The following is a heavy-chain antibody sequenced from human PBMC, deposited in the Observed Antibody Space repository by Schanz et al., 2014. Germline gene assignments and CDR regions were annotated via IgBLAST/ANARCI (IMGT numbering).Heavy chain of an antibody. Sequence: QVQMVQSGAEVKKPGASVKVPCKASGYPFSNYGISWLRQAPGQGFEWMAWMSYNGNTKYAQSLQGRVTVTRDTSTSTSYMELRSLTSDDTAVYYCARDVPINDYWGQGTPVTVSS. V-gene: IGHV1-18*01. CDR3: ARDVPINDY. CDR1: GYPFSNYG. CDR2: MSYNGNT. D-gene: IGHD2-2*01. J-gene: IGHJ4*02.